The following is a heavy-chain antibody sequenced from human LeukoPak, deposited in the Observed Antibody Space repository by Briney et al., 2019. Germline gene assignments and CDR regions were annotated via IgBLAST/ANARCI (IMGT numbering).Heavy chain of an antibody. J-gene: IGHJ4*02. CDR1: GFTVSSNY. D-gene: IGHD6-19*01. Sequence: GGSLRLSCAASGFTVSSNYMTWVRQAPGKGLEWVSGVYASGTTFYADSVKGRFTISRDISKNTLFLQMSSLRAEDTAVYYCARGPAGIEVGFDYWGQGTLVTVSS. CDR2: VYASGTT. V-gene: IGHV3-66*01. CDR3: ARGPAGIEVGFDY.